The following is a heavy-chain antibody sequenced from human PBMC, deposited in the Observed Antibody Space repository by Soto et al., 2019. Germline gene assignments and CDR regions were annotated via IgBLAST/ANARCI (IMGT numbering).Heavy chain of an antibody. D-gene: IGHD5-12*01. CDR3: ARGGRDGYAGYYYYGMDV. V-gene: IGHV6-1*01. CDR1: GDSVSSNSAA. Sequence: SQTLSLTCVISGDSVSSNSAAWNWIRQSPSRGLEWLGRTYYRSKWYNDYAVSVKSRITINPDTSKNQFSLQLNSVTPEDTAVYYCARGGRDGYAGYYYYGMDVWGQGTTVTSP. CDR2: TYYRSKWYN. J-gene: IGHJ6*02.